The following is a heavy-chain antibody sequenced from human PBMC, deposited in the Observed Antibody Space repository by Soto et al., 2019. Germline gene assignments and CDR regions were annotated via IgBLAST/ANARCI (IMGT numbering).Heavy chain of an antibody. CDR3: ARQGYCSGGSCYGVQAFDI. V-gene: IGHV3-13*01. CDR2: IGTAGDT. J-gene: IGHJ3*02. D-gene: IGHD2-15*01. CDR1: GFTFSSYD. Sequence: EVQLVESGGGLVQPGGSLRLSCAASGFTFSSYDMHWVRQATGKGLEWVSAIGTAGDTYYPGSVKGRFTISRENANNSLYLQMNSLRAGDTAVYYCARQGYCSGGSCYGVQAFDIWGQGTMVTVSS.